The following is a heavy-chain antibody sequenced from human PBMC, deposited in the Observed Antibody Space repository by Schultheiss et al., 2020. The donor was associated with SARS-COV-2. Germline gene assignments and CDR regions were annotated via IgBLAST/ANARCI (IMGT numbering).Heavy chain of an antibody. V-gene: IGHV3-74*01. D-gene: IGHD5-12*01. J-gene: IGHJ4*02. CDR3: ARARVLMVATQDY. Sequence: GGSLRLSCAASGFTFSSYSMNWVRQAPGKGLVWVSRINSDGSSTSYADSVKGRFTISRDNAKNTLYLQMNSLRAEDTAVYYCARARVLMVATQDYWGQGTLVTVSS. CDR2: INSDGSST. CDR1: GFTFSSYS.